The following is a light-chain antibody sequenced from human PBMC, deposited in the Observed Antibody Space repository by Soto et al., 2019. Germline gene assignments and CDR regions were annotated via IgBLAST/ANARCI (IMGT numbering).Light chain of an antibody. CDR1: SSNVGSNT. V-gene: IGLV1-44*01. CDR2: SDD. CDR3: ASWEDSLNGWV. J-gene: IGLJ3*02. Sequence: QPVLTQPPSASGTPGQRVTISCSGSSSNVGSNTVSWYQQLPGTAPKVLIYSDDQRPSGVPDRFSGSRSGSSASLAISGLQSGDEADYYCASWEDSLNGWVIGGGTKLTGL.